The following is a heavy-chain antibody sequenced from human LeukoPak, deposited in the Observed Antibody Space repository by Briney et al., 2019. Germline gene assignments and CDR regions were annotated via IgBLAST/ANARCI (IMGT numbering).Heavy chain of an antibody. J-gene: IGHJ4*02. D-gene: IGHD5-12*01. CDR2: INPNSGGT. Sequence: ASVKVSCKASGYTFTDYYIHWVRQAPGQGLEYMGWINPNSGGTNYAQKFQGRVTMTRDTSISTAYMELSRLRSDDTAVYYCARAAIFSGYDLDYWGQGTLVTVSS. V-gene: IGHV1-2*02. CDR3: ARAAIFSGYDLDY. CDR1: GYTFTDYY.